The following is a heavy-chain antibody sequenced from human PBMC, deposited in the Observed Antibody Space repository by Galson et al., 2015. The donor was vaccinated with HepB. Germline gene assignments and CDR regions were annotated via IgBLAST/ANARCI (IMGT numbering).Heavy chain of an antibody. D-gene: IGHD1-26*01. Sequence: SVKVSCKASGYTFTSYAMHWVRQAPGQRLEWMGWINAGNGNTKYSQKFQGRVTITRDTSASTAYMELSSLRSGDTAVYYCARAPLSIVGATYYFDYWGQGTLVTVSS. CDR3: ARAPLSIVGATYYFDY. CDR1: GYTFTSYA. J-gene: IGHJ4*02. CDR2: INAGNGNT. V-gene: IGHV1-3*01.